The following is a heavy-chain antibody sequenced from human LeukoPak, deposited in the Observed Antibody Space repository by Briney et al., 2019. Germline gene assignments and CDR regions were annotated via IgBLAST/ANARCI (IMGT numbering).Heavy chain of an antibody. CDR2: IKEDGSEK. D-gene: IGHD3-16*01. CDR3: ARDCLDWFDP. V-gene: IGHV3-7*01. Sequence: GGSLRLSCAASGFTFSKLWMSWVRQAPKKGLEWVANIKEDGSEKYYVDSVKGRFTISRDNAKNSLYLQMNSLRAEDTAVYYCARDCLDWFDPWGQGTLVTVSS. CDR1: GFTFSKLW. J-gene: IGHJ5*02.